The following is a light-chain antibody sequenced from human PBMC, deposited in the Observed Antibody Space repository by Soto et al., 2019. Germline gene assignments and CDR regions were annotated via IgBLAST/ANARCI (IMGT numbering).Light chain of an antibody. CDR3: SSYTSSSTLV. CDR2: EVS. V-gene: IGLV2-18*02. Sequence: QSALTQPPSVSGSPGQSVTISCTGTSSDVGSYNRVSWYQQPPGTAPKLMIYEVSYRPSGVPDRFSGSKSGNTASLTISGLQPEDDADYYCSSYTSSSTLVFGGGTKLTVL. J-gene: IGLJ2*01. CDR1: SSDVGSYNR.